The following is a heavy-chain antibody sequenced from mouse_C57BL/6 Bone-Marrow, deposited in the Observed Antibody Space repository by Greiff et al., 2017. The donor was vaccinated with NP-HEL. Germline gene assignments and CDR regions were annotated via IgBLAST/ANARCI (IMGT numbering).Heavy chain of an antibody. V-gene: IGHV1-61*01. Sequence: QVQLQQPGAELVRPGSSVKLSCKASGYTFTSYWMDWVKQRPGQGLEWIGNIYPSDSETHYNQKLKDKATLTVAKSSSTAYMQLSSLTSEDSAVYYCARRGRQLRAGAMDYWGQGTSVTVSS. D-gene: IGHD3-2*02. J-gene: IGHJ4*01. CDR3: ARRGRQLRAGAMDY. CDR2: IYPSDSET. CDR1: GYTFTSYW.